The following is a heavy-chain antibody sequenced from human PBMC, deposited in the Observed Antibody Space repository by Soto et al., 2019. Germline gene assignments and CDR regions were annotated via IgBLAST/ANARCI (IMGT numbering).Heavy chain of an antibody. CDR2: IYPGDSDT. Sequence: GESLKISCKGSGYTFTSYWIGWVRQMPGKGLEWMGIIYPGDSDTTYSPSFQGQVTISADKSISTAYLQWSSLKASDTAMYYCARHNYDSNGYYYDDYWGQGTLVTVSS. CDR3: ARHNYDSNGYYYDDY. CDR1: GYTFTSYW. J-gene: IGHJ4*02. D-gene: IGHD3-22*01. V-gene: IGHV5-51*01.